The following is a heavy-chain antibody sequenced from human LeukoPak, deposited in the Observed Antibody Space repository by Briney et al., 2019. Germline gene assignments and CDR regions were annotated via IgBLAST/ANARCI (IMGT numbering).Heavy chain of an antibody. J-gene: IGHJ4*02. D-gene: IGHD3-22*01. CDR1: GFTFSSYA. V-gene: IGHV3-23*01. CDR2: ISGSGGST. CDR3: ARGIFLYYYDSSGHTDY. Sequence: GGSLRLSCTASGFTFSSYAMSWVRQAPGKGLEWVSAISGSGGSTYYADSVKGRFTISRDNSKNTLYLQMNSLRAEDTAVYYCARGIFLYYYDSSGHTDYWGQGTLVTVSS.